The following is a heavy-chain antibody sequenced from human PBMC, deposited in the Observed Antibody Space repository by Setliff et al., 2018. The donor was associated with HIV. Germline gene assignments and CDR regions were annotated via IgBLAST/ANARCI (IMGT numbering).Heavy chain of an antibody. CDR3: ASLQFTYYYDSSGFGSDPFDI. Sequence: SETLSLTCGVYGGSFSGYYWNWIRQPPGKGLEWIGSIYHSGSTYYNPPLKSRVTISVDTSKNQFSLKLSSVTAADTAVYYCASLQFTYYYDSSGFGSDPFDIWGQGTMVTVSS. CDR1: GGSFSGYY. CDR2: IYHSGST. J-gene: IGHJ3*02. D-gene: IGHD3-22*01. V-gene: IGHV4-34*01.